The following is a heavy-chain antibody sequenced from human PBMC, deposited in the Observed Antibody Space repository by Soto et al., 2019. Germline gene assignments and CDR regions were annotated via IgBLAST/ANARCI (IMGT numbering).Heavy chain of an antibody. Sequence: QVQLVQSGAEVKKPGSSVKVSCKASGGTFSSYAISWVRQAPGQELEWMGGIIPIFGTANYAQKFQGRVTITADKSTSTAYMEVSSLSSEDTAVYYWARAGGGLAAAVPFDYWGQGTLVTVSS. CDR2: IIPIFGTA. CDR3: ARAGGGLAAAVPFDY. V-gene: IGHV1-69*06. J-gene: IGHJ4*02. CDR1: GGTFSSYA. D-gene: IGHD6-13*01.